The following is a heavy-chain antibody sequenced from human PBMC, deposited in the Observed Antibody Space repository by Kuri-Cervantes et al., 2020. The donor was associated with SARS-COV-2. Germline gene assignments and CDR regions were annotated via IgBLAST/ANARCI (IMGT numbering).Heavy chain of an antibody. CDR2: IKQDGSEK. J-gene: IGHJ4*02. Sequence: GESLKISCAASGFTFSSYWMSWVHQAPGKGLEWVANIKQDGSEKYYVDSVKGRFTISRDNAKNSLYLQMNSLRAEDTAVYYCARGRSFDYWGQGTLVTVSS. CDR3: ARGRSFDY. V-gene: IGHV3-7*03. CDR1: GFTFSSYW.